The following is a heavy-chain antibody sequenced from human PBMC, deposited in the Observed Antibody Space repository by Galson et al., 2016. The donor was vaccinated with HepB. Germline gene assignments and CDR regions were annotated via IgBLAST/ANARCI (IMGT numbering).Heavy chain of an antibody. J-gene: IGHJ3*02. CDR1: GLTFSSTD. V-gene: IGHV3-23*01. CDR3: AGAWI. Sequence: SLRLSCAVSGLTFSSTDLSWVRQAPGQGLEWVSHIGGSGGITYYADSVRGRFLITRDDSKSTLYLQMNSLRDDDTAVYYCAGAWIWGQGTKVTVSS. CDR2: IGGSGGIT.